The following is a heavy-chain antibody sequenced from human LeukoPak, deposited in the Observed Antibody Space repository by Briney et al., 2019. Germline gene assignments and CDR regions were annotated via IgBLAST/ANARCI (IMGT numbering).Heavy chain of an antibody. Sequence: ASVKVSCKASGYTFTGYYMHWVRQAPGQGLEWMGWINPNSGGTNYAQKFQGWVTMTRDTSISTAYMELSRLRSDDTAVYYCARDGGSGWYYTLDYWGQGTLVTVSS. J-gene: IGHJ4*02. D-gene: IGHD6-19*01. V-gene: IGHV1-2*04. CDR1: GYTFTGYY. CDR3: ARDGGSGWYYTLDY. CDR2: INPNSGGT.